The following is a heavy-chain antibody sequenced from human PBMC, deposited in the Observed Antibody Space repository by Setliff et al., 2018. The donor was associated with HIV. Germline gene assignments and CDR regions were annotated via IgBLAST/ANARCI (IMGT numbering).Heavy chain of an antibody. CDR3: ASGPSAFDI. J-gene: IGHJ3*02. CDR1: GYNFTRNW. Sequence: PGESLKLSCKGSGYNFTRNWIGWVRQMPGKGLEWMGIIYPGDSDTRYSPSLQGQVTISAEKSISTAYLQWSKLKASDTAIYYCASGPSAFDIWGRGTMVTVSS. CDR2: IYPGDSDT. V-gene: IGHV5-51*01.